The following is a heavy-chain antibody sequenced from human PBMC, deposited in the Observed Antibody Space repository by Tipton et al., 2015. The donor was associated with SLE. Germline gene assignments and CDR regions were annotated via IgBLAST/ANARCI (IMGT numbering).Heavy chain of an antibody. CDR2: THTSGST. CDR3: ASGGYYGSGSYYGGWFDP. D-gene: IGHD3-10*01. Sequence: TLSLTCKVSGGSISSYYWSWIRQTSGERLEWIGYTHTSGSTDYNPSLKSRVTISVDTSRNQFSLKLTSVTAADTGVYYCASGGYYGSGSYYGGWFDPWGQGTLVIVSS. CDR1: GGSISSYY. J-gene: IGHJ5*02. V-gene: IGHV4-4*08.